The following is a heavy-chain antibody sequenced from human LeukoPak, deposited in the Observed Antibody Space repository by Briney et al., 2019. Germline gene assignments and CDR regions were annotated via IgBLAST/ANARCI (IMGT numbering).Heavy chain of an antibody. J-gene: IGHJ4*02. V-gene: IGHV3-21*04. CDR3: ARAPHFFDTSGSRYYFDY. CDR2: ISYSSNYI. D-gene: IGHD3-22*01. Sequence: GGSLRLSCAASGFTFSSYGMHWVRQAPGRGLEWVSSISYSSNYIYYADSVKGRFTISRDNARKSLFLQMSSLRAEDTAVYYCARAPHFFDTSGSRYYFDYWGQGALVTVSS. CDR1: GFTFSSYG.